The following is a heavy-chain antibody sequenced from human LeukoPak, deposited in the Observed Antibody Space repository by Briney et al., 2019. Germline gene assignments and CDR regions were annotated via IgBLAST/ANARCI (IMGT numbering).Heavy chain of an antibody. CDR1: GYTFTSYY. CDR2: INLNIGGT. J-gene: IGHJ5*02. D-gene: IGHD2-2*01. V-gene: IGHV1-2*02. CDR3: AREYCSTSSCYVRPLNWFDP. Sequence: EASVKVSCKASGYTFTSYYMHWVRQAPGQGLEWMGWINLNIGGTNYAQKFQGRVTMTRNTSISTAYMELSRLRSDDTALYYCAREYCSTSSCYVRPLNWFDPWGQGTLVTISS.